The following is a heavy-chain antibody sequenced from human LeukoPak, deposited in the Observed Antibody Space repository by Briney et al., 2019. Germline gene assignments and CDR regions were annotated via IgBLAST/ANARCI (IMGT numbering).Heavy chain of an antibody. CDR3: ARLPYVHYMDV. CDR2: IKQDGSET. Sequence: GGSLRLSCAASGFSFSAYWMSWVRQAPGEGRERVANIKQDGSETYYVDSVKGRFTISRDNAKNSLFLQMNSLRVEDTAVYYCARLPYVHYMDVWGKGTTVTVSS. J-gene: IGHJ6*03. V-gene: IGHV3-7*01. D-gene: IGHD3-10*02. CDR1: GFSFSAYW.